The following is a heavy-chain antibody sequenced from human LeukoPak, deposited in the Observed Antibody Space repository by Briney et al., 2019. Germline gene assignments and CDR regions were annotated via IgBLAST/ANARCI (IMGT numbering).Heavy chain of an antibody. Sequence: GGSLRLSCAASGFTFSSYGMHWVRQAPGKGLEWVAVIWYDGSNKYYGGSVKGRFTISRDNSKKTLYLQMNSLRVEDTAVYYCARVIAARGSDYWGQGTLVTVSS. V-gene: IGHV3-33*01. CDR2: IWYDGSNK. CDR1: GFTFSSYG. J-gene: IGHJ4*02. CDR3: ARVIAARGSDY. D-gene: IGHD6-6*01.